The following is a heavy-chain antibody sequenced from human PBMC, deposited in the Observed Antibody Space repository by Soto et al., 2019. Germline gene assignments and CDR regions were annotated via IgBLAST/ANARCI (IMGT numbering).Heavy chain of an antibody. V-gene: IGHV2-5*01. J-gene: IGHJ3*02. CDR2: IYWSGDE. CDR3: ARGLATLPVFAFDI. CDR1: GFSLSTSGVG. Sequence: SGPTLVNPTQTLTLTCSFSGFSLSTSGVGVGWIRQSPGKALEWLALIYWSGDEHYRPSLKSRLSIIKDTSKNHVVLIMADMDPVDTATYYCARGLATLPVFAFDIWGQGTMVTVSS. D-gene: IGHD6-6*01.